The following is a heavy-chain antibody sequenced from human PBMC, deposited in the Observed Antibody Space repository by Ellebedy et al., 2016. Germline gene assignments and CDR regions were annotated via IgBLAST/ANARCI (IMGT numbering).Heavy chain of an antibody. Sequence: SETLSLXXTVSGGSISSGGYYWSWIRQHPGKGLEWIGYIYYSGSTYYNPSLKSRVTISVDTSKNQFSLKLSSVTAADTAVYYCARDRGYYYDSSALGAFDIWGQGTMVTVSS. D-gene: IGHD3-22*01. CDR2: IYYSGST. CDR3: ARDRGYYYDSSALGAFDI. J-gene: IGHJ3*02. V-gene: IGHV4-31*03. CDR1: GGSISSGGYY.